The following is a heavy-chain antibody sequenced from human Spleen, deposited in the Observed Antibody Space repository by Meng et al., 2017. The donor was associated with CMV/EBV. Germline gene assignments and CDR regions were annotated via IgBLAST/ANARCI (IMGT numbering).Heavy chain of an antibody. D-gene: IGHD3-16*01. CDR3: AKVHVDMATVTFGGFDY. Sequence: GSLLKISCAASGFIFRTYGMHWVRQAPGKGLEWVAFIRYDGINKYYGDSVEGRFTISRDNSENTVDLQMNSLRPEDTAVYYCAKVHVDMATVTFGGFDYWGQGALVTVSS. CDR1: GFIFRTYG. CDR2: IRYDGINK. J-gene: IGHJ4*02. V-gene: IGHV3-30*02.